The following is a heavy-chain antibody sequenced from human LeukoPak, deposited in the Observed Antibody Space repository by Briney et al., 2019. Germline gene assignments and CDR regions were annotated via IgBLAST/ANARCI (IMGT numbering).Heavy chain of an antibody. Sequence: SGGSLRLSCAASGFTFSSYAMSWVRQAPGKGLEWVSAISGSGGSTYYADSVKGRFTISRDNSKNTLYLQMNSLRAEDTAVYYCAKRSDILTGNNWFDPWGQGTLVTVSS. J-gene: IGHJ5*02. CDR1: GFTFSSYA. CDR3: AKRSDILTGNNWFDP. D-gene: IGHD3-9*01. V-gene: IGHV3-23*01. CDR2: ISGSGGST.